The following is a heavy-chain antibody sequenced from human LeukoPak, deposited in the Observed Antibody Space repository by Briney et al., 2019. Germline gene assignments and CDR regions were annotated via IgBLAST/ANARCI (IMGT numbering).Heavy chain of an antibody. CDR2: ISSSSSYI. Sequence: GGSLRLSCAASEFTFSSYSMNWVRQAPGKGLEWVSSISSSSSYIYYADSVKGRFTISRDNAKNSLSLQMNSLRAEDTAVYYCARAQWLAVGYYFDYWGQGTLVTVSS. J-gene: IGHJ4*02. CDR1: EFTFSSYS. V-gene: IGHV3-21*01. D-gene: IGHD6-19*01. CDR3: ARAQWLAVGYYFDY.